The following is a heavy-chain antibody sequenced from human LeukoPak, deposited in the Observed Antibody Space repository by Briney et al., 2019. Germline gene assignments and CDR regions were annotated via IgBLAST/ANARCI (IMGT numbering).Heavy chain of an antibody. J-gene: IGHJ4*02. D-gene: IGHD3-9*01. CDR1: GFTFSSYS. CDR3: AREMDDILTGYGLDY. CDR2: ISITGSYI. V-gene: IGHV3-21*01. Sequence: GRSLRLSCAASGFTFSSYSMNWVRQARGKGLELVSSISITGSYIFYSDSVKGRFTISRDKDKNSLYLQMNSLRAEDTAVYYCAREMDDILTGYGLDYWGQGTLVTVSS.